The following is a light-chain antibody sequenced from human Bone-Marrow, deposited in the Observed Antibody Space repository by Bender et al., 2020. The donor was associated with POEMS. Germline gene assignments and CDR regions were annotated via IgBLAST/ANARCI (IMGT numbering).Light chain of an antibody. CDR3: AAWDDSLNGVV. J-gene: IGLJ2*01. CDR1: SSNVGSNT. CDR2: SDN. V-gene: IGLV1-44*01. Sequence: QSLLTQPPSASGTPGQRVTISCSGSSSNVGSNTVNWYQQLPGTAPKLLMYSDNQRPSGVPDRFSGSKSGTSASLAISGLRSEDEADYYCAAWDDSLNGVVFGGGTKLAVL.